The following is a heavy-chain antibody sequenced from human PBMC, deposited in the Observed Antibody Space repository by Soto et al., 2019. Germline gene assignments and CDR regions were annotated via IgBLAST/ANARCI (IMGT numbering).Heavy chain of an antibody. CDR2: LGGSNTET. Sequence: VQLLQSGGGLVQPGGSLRLSCAASGFTFSDYAMNWVRQTPGKGLEWVSGLGGSNTETQYAASVEGRFTVYRDNSKSTLFLQMNSLRAEDTAIYYCAKDRVDHNGVWDPFDGWGQGTMVTVSS. J-gene: IGHJ3*01. CDR3: AKDRVDHNGVWDPFDG. D-gene: IGHD2-8*01. CDR1: GFTFSDYA. V-gene: IGHV3-23*01.